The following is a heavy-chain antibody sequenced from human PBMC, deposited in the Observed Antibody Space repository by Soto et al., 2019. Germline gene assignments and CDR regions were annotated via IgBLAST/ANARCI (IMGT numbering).Heavy chain of an antibody. CDR1: GYTFTSYA. CDR2: INAGNGNT. V-gene: IGHV1-3*01. Sequence: ASVKVSCKASGYTFTSYAMHWVRQAPGQRLEWMGWINAGNGNTKYSQKFQGRVTITRDTSASTAYMELSSLRSEDTAVYYCARLGSRRYCSGGRCPSYFDYWGQGTLVTVSS. D-gene: IGHD2-15*01. J-gene: IGHJ4*02. CDR3: ARLGSRRYCSGGRCPSYFDY.